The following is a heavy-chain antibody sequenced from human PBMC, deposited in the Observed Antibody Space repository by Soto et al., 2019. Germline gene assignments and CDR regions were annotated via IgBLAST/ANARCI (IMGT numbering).Heavy chain of an antibody. CDR1: GYIFIDYW. CDR3: ARPPLPGYSIHFDS. V-gene: IGHV5-51*01. D-gene: IGHD2-15*01. Sequence: PGASLKISCKASGYIFIDYWIGGVRQMPGKGLEWMGIVYPRDSDTRYSPSFQGQVTISADRSTGTAFLQWRSLKASDTALYYCARPPLPGYSIHFDSWGQGTLVTVS. CDR2: VYPRDSDT. J-gene: IGHJ4*02.